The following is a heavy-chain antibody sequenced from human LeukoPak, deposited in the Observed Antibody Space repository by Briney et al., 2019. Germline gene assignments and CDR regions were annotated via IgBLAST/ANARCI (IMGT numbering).Heavy chain of an antibody. CDR2: IDWDDDK. V-gene: IGHV2-70*04. D-gene: IGHD4-17*01. CDR3: ARTNYGDYRNWFDP. CDR1: GFSLITSGMR. J-gene: IGHJ5*02. Sequence: SGPTLVNPTQTLTLTCTFSGFSLITSGMRVSWIRQPPWKALEWLARIDWDDDKFYSTSLKTRLTISKDTSKDQVVLTMTNMDPVDTATYYCARTNYGDYRNWFDPWGQGTLVTVSS.